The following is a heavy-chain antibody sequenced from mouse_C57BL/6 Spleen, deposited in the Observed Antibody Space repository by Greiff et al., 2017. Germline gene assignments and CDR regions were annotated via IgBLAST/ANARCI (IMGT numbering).Heavy chain of an antibody. J-gene: IGHJ4*01. CDR3: EKEAFYYYGSSGTYAMDY. CDR1: GYTFTSYW. D-gene: IGHD1-1*01. CDR2: IYPGSGST. V-gene: IGHV1-55*01. Sequence: QVQLQQPGAELVKPGASVKMSCKASGYTFTSYWITWVKQRPGQGLEWIGDIYPGSGSTNYNEKFKSKATVTVDKSSSTAYMQLSSLTSEDSAVYYLEKEAFYYYGSSGTYAMDYWGQGTSVTVSA.